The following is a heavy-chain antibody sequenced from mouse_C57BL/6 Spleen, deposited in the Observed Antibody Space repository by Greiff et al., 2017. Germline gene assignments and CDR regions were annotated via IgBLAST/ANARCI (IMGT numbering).Heavy chain of an antibody. CDR1: GYTFTSYW. J-gene: IGHJ2*01. Sequence: VQLQQPGAELVKPGASVKLSCKASGYTFTSYWMQWVKQRPGQGLEWIGEIDPSDSYTNYNQKFKGKATLTVDTSSSTAYMQLSSLTSEDSAVYYCASSDYGSSYVLDDWGQGTTLTVSS. CDR3: ASSDYGSSYVLDD. V-gene: IGHV1-50*01. D-gene: IGHD1-1*01. CDR2: IDPSDSYT.